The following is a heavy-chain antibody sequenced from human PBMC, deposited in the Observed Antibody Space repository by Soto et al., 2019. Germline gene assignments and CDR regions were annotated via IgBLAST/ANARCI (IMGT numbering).Heavy chain of an antibody. D-gene: IGHD6-19*01. Sequence: ASVKVSCKASGYTFTGYYMHWVRQAPGQGLEWMGWINPNRGGTNYAQKFQGWVTMTRDTSISTAYMELSRLRSDDTAVYYCASGAGTAYDAFDIWGQGTMVTVSS. CDR2: INPNRGGT. J-gene: IGHJ3*02. CDR1: GYTFTGYY. V-gene: IGHV1-2*04. CDR3: ASGAGTAYDAFDI.